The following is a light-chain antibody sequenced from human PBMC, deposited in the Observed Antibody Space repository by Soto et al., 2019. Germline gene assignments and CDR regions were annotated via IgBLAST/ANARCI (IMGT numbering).Light chain of an antibody. CDR1: QSVSSSY. J-gene: IGKJ2*01. Sequence: EIVLTQSPGTLSLCPGERATLSCRASQSVSSSYLAWYQQKPGQAPRLLIYGASSRATGIPDRFSGSGSGTDFTLTISRLEPEDFAVYHCTPYGSPPPYTSGQGTKVDIX. V-gene: IGKV3-20*01. CDR2: GAS. CDR3: TPYGSPPPYT.